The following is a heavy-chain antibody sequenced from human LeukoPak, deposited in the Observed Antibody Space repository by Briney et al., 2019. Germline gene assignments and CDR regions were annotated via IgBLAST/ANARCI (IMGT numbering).Heavy chain of an antibody. Sequence: ASVKVSCKASGYTFTGYYMHWVRQAPGQGLEWMGWINPNSGGTKYAQKFQGRVTMTRDTSISTAYMDLSGLRSDDTAVYYCARVWNYHESSAYLEYFQEWGQGTLVTVSS. CDR1: GYTFTGYY. CDR3: ARVWNYHESSAYLEYFQE. J-gene: IGHJ1*01. CDR2: INPNSGGT. V-gene: IGHV1-2*02. D-gene: IGHD3-22*01.